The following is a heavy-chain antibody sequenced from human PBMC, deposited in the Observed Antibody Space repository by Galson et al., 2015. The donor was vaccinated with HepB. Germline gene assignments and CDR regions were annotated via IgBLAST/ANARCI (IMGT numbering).Heavy chain of an antibody. V-gene: IGHV3-33*01. Sequence: SLRLSCAASGFTFKNFGVHWARQAPGKGLEWVAVIWYDGSNKYYADSVKGRFTISRDSSKNTVYLQMNSLGAEDTAVYFCARGAGYSHGYGFVDYYYYMDVWGKGTTVTVSS. CDR2: IWYDGSNK. J-gene: IGHJ6*03. D-gene: IGHD5-18*01. CDR1: GFTFKNFG. CDR3: ARGAGYSHGYGFVDYYYYMDV.